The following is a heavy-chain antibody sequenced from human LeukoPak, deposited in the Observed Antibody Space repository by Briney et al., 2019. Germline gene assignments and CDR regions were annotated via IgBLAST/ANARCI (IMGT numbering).Heavy chain of an antibody. V-gene: IGHV1-18*01. J-gene: IGHJ5*02. CDR2: ISGYTGDT. CDR3: ARALPRRYCTNGVCYPWFDP. CDR1: GYSFSDYA. Sequence: ASVKVSCKASGYSFSDYAISWVRQAPGQGLEWIGWISGYTGDTKFAQKFQGRVTMTRNTSISTAYMELSSLRSEDTAVYYCARALPRRYCTNGVCYPWFDPWGQGTLVTVSS. D-gene: IGHD2-8*01.